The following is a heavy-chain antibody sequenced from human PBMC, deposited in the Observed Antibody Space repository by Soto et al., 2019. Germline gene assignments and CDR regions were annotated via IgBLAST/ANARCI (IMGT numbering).Heavy chain of an antibody. D-gene: IGHD3-22*01. Sequence: EVQLLESGGDLVQPGGSLRLSCAASGFTFNTYDMSWVRQAPGKGLEWVSVIGSGGAPTYYADSVKGRFTISRDNSKNTLLLQMDSLRAEDTAVYYCAKARATYDISGFYFRPLDSWGQGTLVTVSS. V-gene: IGHV3-23*01. J-gene: IGHJ4*02. CDR3: AKARATYDISGFYFRPLDS. CDR2: IGSGGAPT. CDR1: GFTFNTYD.